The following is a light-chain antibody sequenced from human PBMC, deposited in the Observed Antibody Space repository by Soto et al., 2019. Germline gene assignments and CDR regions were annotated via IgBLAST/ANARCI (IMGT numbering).Light chain of an antibody. V-gene: IGKV3-20*01. Sequence: FVLTQSPGTLSLSPGERSTLSFRASQTFRNNYLAWYQQKPGQAPRLLIYDASSRATGIPDRFSGGGSGTDFTLTISRLEPEDFAVYYCQQFSSYPLTFGGGTKVDIK. J-gene: IGKJ4*01. CDR1: QTFRNNY. CDR3: QQFSSYPLT. CDR2: DAS.